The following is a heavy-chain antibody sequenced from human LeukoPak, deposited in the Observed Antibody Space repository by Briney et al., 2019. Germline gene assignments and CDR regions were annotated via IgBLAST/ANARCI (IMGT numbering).Heavy chain of an antibody. CDR1: GYTLTELS. CDR2: FDPEDGET. Sequence: GASVKVSCKVSGYTLTELSVHWVRQAPGKGLEWMGGFDPEDGETIYAQKFQGRVTMTEDTSTDTAYMELSSLKSEDTAVYYCATSGSTAGRYFYAMDVWGQGTTVTVSS. D-gene: IGHD1-26*01. CDR3: ATSGSTAGRYFYAMDV. V-gene: IGHV1-24*01. J-gene: IGHJ6*02.